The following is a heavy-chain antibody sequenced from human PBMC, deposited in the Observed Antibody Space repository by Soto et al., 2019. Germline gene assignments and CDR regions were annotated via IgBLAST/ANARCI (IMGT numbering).Heavy chain of an antibody. CDR2: IIPILGIA. Sequence: SVKVSCKASGGTFSSYTISCVRQALGQGLEWMGRIIPILGIANYAQKFQGRFTITADKSTSTAYMELSSLRSEETAVYYCESCIAVAGMGEAFDIWG. V-gene: IGHV1-69*02. CDR3: ESCIAVAGMGEAFDI. J-gene: IGHJ3*02. D-gene: IGHD6-19*01. CDR1: GGTFSSYT.